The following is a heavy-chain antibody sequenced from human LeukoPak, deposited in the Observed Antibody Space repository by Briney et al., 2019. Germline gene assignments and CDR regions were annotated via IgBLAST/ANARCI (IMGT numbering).Heavy chain of an antibody. D-gene: IGHD3-3*01. J-gene: IGHJ5*02. CDR2: INGDGSRT. CDR3: ARDFGAPAP. Sequence: PGGSLSLSCAVSGFTFSTYWMHWVRHAQGQGLVLVSRINGDGSRTTYEDSVKGRFTISRDNAKNTLYLQMSILRVEDTALYYCARDFGAPAPWGQGTLVTVSS. CDR1: GFTFSTYW. V-gene: IGHV3-74*01.